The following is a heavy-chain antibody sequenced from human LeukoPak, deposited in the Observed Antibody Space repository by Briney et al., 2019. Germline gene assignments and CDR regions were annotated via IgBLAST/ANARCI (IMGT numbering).Heavy chain of an antibody. V-gene: IGHV1-2*02. CDR2: INPNSGGT. Sequence: ASVKVSRKASGYTFTAYYTHWVRQAPGQGLEWMGWINPNSGGTNCAQKFQGRVTMTRDTSISTAYMELGRLKSDDTALYYCAGGMTGGDYWGQGTLVTVSS. D-gene: IGHD3-9*01. CDR1: GYTFTAYY. J-gene: IGHJ4*02. CDR3: AGGMTGGDY.